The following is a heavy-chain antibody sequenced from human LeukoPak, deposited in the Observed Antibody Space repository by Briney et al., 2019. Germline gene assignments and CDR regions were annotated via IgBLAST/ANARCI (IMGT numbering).Heavy chain of an antibody. CDR2: IQQDGSER. CDR3: ARGKRLVGATGTFDI. V-gene: IGHV3-7*01. J-gene: IGHJ3*02. D-gene: IGHD1-26*01. Sequence: GGSLRLSCAATGFTFSSYWMSWVRQAPGKGLEWVANIQQDGSERHYVDSVKGRFTISRDNAKNSLYLQMNSLRAEDTAVYYCARGKRLVGATGTFDIWGQGTMVTVSS. CDR1: GFTFSSYW.